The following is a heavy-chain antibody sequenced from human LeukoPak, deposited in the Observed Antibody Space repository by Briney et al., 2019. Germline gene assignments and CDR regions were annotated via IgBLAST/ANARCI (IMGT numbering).Heavy chain of an antibody. CDR1: GFTFRNYV. CDR3: AREGYYGSGSPPSLYFDY. J-gene: IGHJ4*02. Sequence: GGSLRLSCAASGFTFRNYVIHWVRQAPGKGLGWVAVTSSDLNVKLYADSVKGRFTISRDNSRSTLYLQMNSLRPEDTAIYYCAREGYYGSGSPPSLYFDYWGQGTLVTVSS. V-gene: IGHV3-30-3*01. D-gene: IGHD3-10*01. CDR2: TSSDLNVK.